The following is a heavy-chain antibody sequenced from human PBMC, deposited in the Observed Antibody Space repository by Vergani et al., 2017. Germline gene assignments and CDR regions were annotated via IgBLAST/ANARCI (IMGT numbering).Heavy chain of an antibody. Sequence: QVTLKESGPVLVKPTETLTLTCTVSGFSLSNARMGVSWIRQPPGKALEWLAHIFSNDEKSYSTSLKSRLTISKDPSKSQVVLTMTNIDPVDTATYYCERIRADCSSTSCYKYYYYYYMDVWGKGTTVTVSS. CDR2: IFSNDEK. CDR3: ERIRADCSSTSCYKYYYYYYMDV. D-gene: IGHD2-2*02. CDR1: GFSLSNARMG. V-gene: IGHV2-26*01. J-gene: IGHJ6*03.